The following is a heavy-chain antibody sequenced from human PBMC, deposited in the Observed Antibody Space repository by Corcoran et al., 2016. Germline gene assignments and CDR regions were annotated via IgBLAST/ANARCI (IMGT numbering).Heavy chain of an antibody. CDR3: ARGNSYGSNWCDP. CDR2: IYYSGST. CDR1: GGSISSYY. D-gene: IGHD5-18*01. Sequence: QVQLQESGPGLVKPSETLSLTCTVSGGSISSYYWSWIRQPPGKGLEWIGYIYYSGSTNYNPSLKSRVTISVDTSKNQFSLKLSSVTAADTAVYYCARGNSYGSNWCDPWGQGTLVTVSS. V-gene: IGHV4-59*01. J-gene: IGHJ5*02.